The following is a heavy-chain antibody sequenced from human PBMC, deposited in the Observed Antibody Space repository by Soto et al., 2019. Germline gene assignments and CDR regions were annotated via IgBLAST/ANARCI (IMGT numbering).Heavy chain of an antibody. Sequence: QVQLVESGGGVVQPGRSLRLSCAASGFTFSSYAMQWVRQAPGTGLEGVVVISYDESETYFTDSVQGRFTISRDNSKKTLHLQMKYLRTEDTAVYYCAKALLWASFSRGRKHYLHGPIHVWGPGTKVTLSS. CDR1: GFTFSSYA. CDR2: ISYDESET. J-gene: IGHJ6*02. V-gene: IGHV3-30*04. CDR3: AKALLWASFSRGRKHYLHGPIHV. D-gene: IGHD2-21*01.